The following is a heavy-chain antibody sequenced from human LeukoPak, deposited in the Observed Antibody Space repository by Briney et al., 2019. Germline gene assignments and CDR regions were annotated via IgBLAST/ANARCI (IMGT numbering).Heavy chain of an antibody. V-gene: IGHV1-18*01. D-gene: IGHD3-22*01. Sequence: ASVKVSCKASGYTFTSYGISWVRQAPGRGLEWMGWISAYNGNTNYAQKLQGRVTMTTDTSTSTAYMELRSLRSDDTAVYYCARLGSSGYYYVYFDYWGQGTLVTVSS. J-gene: IGHJ4*02. CDR3: ARLGSSGYYYVYFDY. CDR2: ISAYNGNT. CDR1: GYTFTSYG.